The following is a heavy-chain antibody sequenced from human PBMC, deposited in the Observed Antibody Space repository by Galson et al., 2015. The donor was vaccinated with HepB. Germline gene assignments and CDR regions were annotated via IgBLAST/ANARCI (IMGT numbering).Heavy chain of an antibody. J-gene: IGHJ4*02. CDR2: ISSNGGST. D-gene: IGHD6-13*01. CDR1: GFTFSSYA. V-gene: IGHV3-64D*06. CDR3: VKDEDWPYSSSWYYSFDY. Sequence: SLRLSCAASGFTFSSYAMHWVRQAPGKGLEYVSAISSNGGSTYYADSVKGRFTISRDNSKNTLYLQMSSLRAEDTAVYYCVKDEDWPYSSSWYYSFDYWGQGTLVTVSS.